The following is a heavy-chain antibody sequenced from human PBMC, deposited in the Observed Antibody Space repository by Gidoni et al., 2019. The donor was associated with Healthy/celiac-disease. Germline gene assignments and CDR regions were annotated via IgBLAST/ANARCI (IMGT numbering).Heavy chain of an antibody. Sequence: EVQLVEAGGGLVKPGGSLRLSCAASGFHFSSYRMNWVRQAPGKGLEWVSSISSSSSYIYYADSVKGRFTISRDNAKNSLYLQMNSLRAEDTAVYYCASGPEVVVVPAAQGDAFDIWGQGTMVTVSS. D-gene: IGHD2-2*01. CDR3: ASGPEVVVVPAAQGDAFDI. CDR2: ISSSSSYI. CDR1: GFHFSSYR. J-gene: IGHJ3*02. V-gene: IGHV3-21*01.